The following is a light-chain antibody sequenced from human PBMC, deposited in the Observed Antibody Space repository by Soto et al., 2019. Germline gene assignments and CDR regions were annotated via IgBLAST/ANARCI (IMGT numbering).Light chain of an antibody. CDR2: DTS. V-gene: IGKV3-20*01. Sequence: EIVLTQSPGTLSLSPGERATLSCRASQSVSSKSLAWYQQKPGQAPRLLIYDTSNRATGIPDRFSGSESGTDFTLNINRLEPEDFVVYYCQQYSTTPPTFGQGTKVDIK. J-gene: IGKJ1*01. CDR1: QSVSSKS. CDR3: QQYSTTPPT.